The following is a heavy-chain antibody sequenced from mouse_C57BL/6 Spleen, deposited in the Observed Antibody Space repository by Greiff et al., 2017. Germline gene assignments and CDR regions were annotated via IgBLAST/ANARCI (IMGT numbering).Heavy chain of an antibody. J-gene: IGHJ4*01. CDR2: IDPENGDT. Sequence: EVQLQQSGAELVRPGASVKLSCTASGFNIKDDYMHWVKQRPEQGLEWIGWIDPENGDTEYASKFQGKATITADTSSNTAYLQLSSLTSEDTAVYYCTTASNYYAMDDWGQGTSVTVSS. CDR1: GFNIKDDY. V-gene: IGHV14-4*01. CDR3: TTASNYYAMDD. D-gene: IGHD5-1*01.